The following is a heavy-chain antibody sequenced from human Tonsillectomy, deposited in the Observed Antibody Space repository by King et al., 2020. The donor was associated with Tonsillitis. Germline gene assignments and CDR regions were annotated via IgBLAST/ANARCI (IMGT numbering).Heavy chain of an antibody. V-gene: IGHV4-39*01. CDR2: IYYSGST. Sequence: QLQESGPGLVKPSETLSLTCTVSGGSISSISYYWGWIRQPPGKGLEWIGSIYYSGSTYYNPYLKSRVTISVDTSKKQFSLKLSSVTAADTAVYYCARRVGGRLDYWGQGTLVTVSS. CDR1: GGSISSISYY. D-gene: IGHD1-26*01. J-gene: IGHJ4*02. CDR3: ARRVGGRLDY.